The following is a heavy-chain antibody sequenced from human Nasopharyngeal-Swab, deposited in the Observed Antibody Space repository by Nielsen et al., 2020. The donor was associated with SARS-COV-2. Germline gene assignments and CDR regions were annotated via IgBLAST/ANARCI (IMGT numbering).Heavy chain of an antibody. J-gene: IGHJ6*03. D-gene: IGHD2-2*01. CDR2: VSHSGSI. CDR3: ARGDLVVVPSPILGLGPFFYYFYLDV. V-gene: IGHV4-4*02. Sequence: SDTLSLSCAFSGGSVSSNDWWTCVRQSPGKGLDWIGEVSHSGSINYNPSLKSRVTLSMDKSKRQLSLRLTSVSAADTAVYFCARGDLVVVPSPILGLGPFFYYFYLDVWGKGTTVTVSS. CDR1: GGSVSSNDW.